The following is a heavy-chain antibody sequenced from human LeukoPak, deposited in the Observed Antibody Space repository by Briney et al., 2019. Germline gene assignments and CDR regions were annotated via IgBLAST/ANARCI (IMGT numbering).Heavy chain of an antibody. CDR3: ARFGGSWYRGAGFDY. D-gene: IGHD6-13*01. CDR2: IFHSGST. CDR1: GGSIFSSNW. J-gene: IGHJ4*02. V-gene: IGHV4-4*02. Sequence: PSGTLCLTCAVSGGSIFSSNWWSWVRQPPGKGLEWIGQIFHSGSTSYSPSLKSRVTISVDTSKNQFSLKLSSVTAADTAVYYCARFGGSWYRGAGFDYWGQGTLVTVSS.